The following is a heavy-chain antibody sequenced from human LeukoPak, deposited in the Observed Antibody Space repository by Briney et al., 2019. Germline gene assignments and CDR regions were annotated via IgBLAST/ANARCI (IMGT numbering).Heavy chain of an antibody. V-gene: IGHV4-39*01. CDR3: ASQFWSGYYNYYYYYYMDV. CDR2: IYYSGST. CDR1: GGSISSSSYY. J-gene: IGHJ6*03. D-gene: IGHD3-3*01. Sequence: SETLSLTCTVSGGSISSSSYYWGWIRRPPGKGLEWIGSIYYSGSTYYNPSLKSRVTISVDTSKNQFSLKLSSVTAADTAVYYCASQFWSGYYNYYYYYYMDVWGKGTTVTVSS.